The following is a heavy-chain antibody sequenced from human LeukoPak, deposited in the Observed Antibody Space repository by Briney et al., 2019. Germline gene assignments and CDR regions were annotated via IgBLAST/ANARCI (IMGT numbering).Heavy chain of an antibody. J-gene: IGHJ4*02. D-gene: IGHD3-9*01. CDR3: ASNILRYFDWSRY. CDR2: IYPSDSEI. V-gene: IGHV5-51*01. Sequence: LGESLKISCKGSGYSFTSYWIGWVRQMPGKGLEWMGIIYPSDSEIRYSPSFQGQVTISADKSITTAYLQWSSLKASDTAMYYCASNILRYFDWSRYWGQGTLVTVSS. CDR1: GYSFTSYW.